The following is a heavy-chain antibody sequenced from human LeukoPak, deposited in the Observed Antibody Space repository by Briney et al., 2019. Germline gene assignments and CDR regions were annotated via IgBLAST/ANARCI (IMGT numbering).Heavy chain of an antibody. V-gene: IGHV3-66*01. J-gene: IGHJ4*02. CDR1: GFTVSSNY. D-gene: IGHD5-24*01. CDR2: IYSGGST. CDR3: ARDRRGGYNPYFDY. Sequence: PGGSLRLSCAASGFTVSSNYMSWVRQAPGKGLEWVSVIYSGGSTYYADSVKGRFTISRDNSKNTLYLQMNSLRAEDTAVYYCARDRRGGYNPYFDYWGQGTLVTVSS.